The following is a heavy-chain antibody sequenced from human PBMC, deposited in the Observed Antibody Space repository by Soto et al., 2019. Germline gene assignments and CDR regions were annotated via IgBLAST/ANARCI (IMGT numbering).Heavy chain of an antibody. CDR1: GYRFTSYG. Sequence: PGESLKISSKGSGYRFTSYGIGWVRQMPGKELEWMGIIYPGDSDTRYSPSFQGQVTISADKYISTAYLQWSSLKASDTAMYYCASLVIMITFGGVIAPPYFDYWGQGTLVTVSS. V-gene: IGHV5-51*01. CDR3: ASLVIMITFGGVIAPPYFDY. J-gene: IGHJ4*02. CDR2: IYPGDSDT. D-gene: IGHD3-16*02.